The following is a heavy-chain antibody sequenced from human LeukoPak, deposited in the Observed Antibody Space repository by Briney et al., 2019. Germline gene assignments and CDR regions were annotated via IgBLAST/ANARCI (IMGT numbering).Heavy chain of an antibody. Sequence: GGSLRLSCAASGFTVSSNYMSWVRQAPGKGLEWVSVIYSGGSTYYADSVKGRFTISRDNSKNTLYLQMNSLRAEDTAVYYCAKGYDSSGYYPLAIGDWGQGTLVTVSP. D-gene: IGHD3-22*01. CDR1: GFTVSSNY. J-gene: IGHJ4*02. CDR2: IYSGGST. CDR3: AKGYDSSGYYPLAIGD. V-gene: IGHV3-66*01.